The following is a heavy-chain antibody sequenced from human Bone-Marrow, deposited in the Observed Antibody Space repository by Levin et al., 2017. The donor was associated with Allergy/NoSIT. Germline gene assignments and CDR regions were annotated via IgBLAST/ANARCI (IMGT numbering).Heavy chain of an antibody. J-gene: IGHJ3*01. CDR2: VYYSGST. CDR1: GASMTTNY. CDR3: ARGATAMEDDAFDV. Sequence: SETLSLTCTVSGASMTTNYWTWIRQPPGKGLEWIGYVYYSGSTNYNPSLKSRVTMSLDMSKSHFSLNLRSVTAADTAVYYCARGATAMEDDAFDVWGQGTMVTVSS. V-gene: IGHV4-59*01. D-gene: IGHD5-18*01.